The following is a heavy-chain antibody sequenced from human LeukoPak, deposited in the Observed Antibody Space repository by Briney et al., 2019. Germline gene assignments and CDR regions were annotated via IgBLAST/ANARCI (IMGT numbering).Heavy chain of an antibody. Sequence: PSETLSLTCTVSSGSIGSSSNYWGWIRQAPRKGLEWIGNVYYSGSTFYNPSLKSGVTISVDTSKNQFSLKLRSVTAAHTAIYYCARASFNVVFGNWFDPWGQGTLVTVSS. J-gene: IGHJ5*02. CDR1: SGSIGSSSNY. CDR3: ARASFNVVFGNWFDP. CDR2: VYYSGST. V-gene: IGHV4-39*01. D-gene: IGHD2-8*01.